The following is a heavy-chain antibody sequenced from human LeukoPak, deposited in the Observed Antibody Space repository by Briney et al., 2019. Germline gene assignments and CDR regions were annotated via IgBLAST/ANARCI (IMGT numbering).Heavy chain of an antibody. V-gene: IGHV4-39*01. CDR1: GGSISSSSYY. J-gene: IGHJ5*02. CDR3: ARPITMVRGVTFWFDP. D-gene: IGHD3-10*01. CDR2: IYYSGST. Sequence: MPSETLSLTCTVSGGSISSSSYYWGWIRQPPGKGLEWIGSIYYSGSTYYNPSLKSRVTISVDTSKNQFSLKPSSVTAADTAVYYCARPITMVRGVTFWFDPWGQGTLVTVSS.